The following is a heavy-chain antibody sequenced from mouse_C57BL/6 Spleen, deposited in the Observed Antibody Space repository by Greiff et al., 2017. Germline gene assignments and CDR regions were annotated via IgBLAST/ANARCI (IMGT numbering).Heavy chain of an antibody. V-gene: IGHV1-64*01. CDR3: AKEDYDYDGEMDY. CDR1: GYTFTSYW. J-gene: IGHJ4*01. CDR2: IHPNSGST. Sequence: QVQLQQPGAELVKPGASVKLSCKASGYTFTSYWMHWVKQRPGQSLEWIGMIHPNSGSTSYNEKFKRKATLTVDKSSSTAYMQLSSLTSEDSAVYYCAKEDYDYDGEMDYWGQGTSVTVSS. D-gene: IGHD2-4*01.